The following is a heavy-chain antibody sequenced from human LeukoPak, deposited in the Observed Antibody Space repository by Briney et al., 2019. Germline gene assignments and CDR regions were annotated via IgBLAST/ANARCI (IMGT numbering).Heavy chain of an antibody. CDR2: VYYSGTT. CDR1: GGSISLSYYY. D-gene: IGHD6-6*01. CDR3: ARDWGVSARPGYMDV. V-gene: IGHV4-39*07. Sequence: PSETLSLTCSVSGGSISLSYYYWGWIRQPPGKALEWIGSVYYSGTTSYNPSLKSRVTISVDMSKNHFSLRLSSVTAADTAVYYCARDWGVSARPGYMDVWGKGTTVTVSS. J-gene: IGHJ6*03.